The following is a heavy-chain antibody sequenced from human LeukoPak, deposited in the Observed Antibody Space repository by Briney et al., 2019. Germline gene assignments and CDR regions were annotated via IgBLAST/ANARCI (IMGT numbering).Heavy chain of an antibody. D-gene: IGHD3-3*01. Sequence: GASVKVSCTVSGYTLTELSMHWVRQAPGKGLEWMGGFDPEDGETIYAQKFQGRVTMTEDTSTDTAYMELSSLRSEDTAVYYCATLKWLSEGGYNWFDPWGQGTLVTVSS. J-gene: IGHJ5*02. V-gene: IGHV1-24*01. CDR2: FDPEDGET. CDR1: GYTLTELS. CDR3: ATLKWLSEGGYNWFDP.